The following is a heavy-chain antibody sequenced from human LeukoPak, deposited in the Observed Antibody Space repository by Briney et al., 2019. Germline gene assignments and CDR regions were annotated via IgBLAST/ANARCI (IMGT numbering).Heavy chain of an antibody. Sequence: GASVEVSCKASGYTFTSHGFTWVRQAPGQGPEWMGWISVHNGNTNYAQKLQGRVTMTTDTSTSTAYMELRSLRSDDTAVYYCARGASSYYDSSDYFDYWGQGTLVTVSS. CDR2: ISVHNGNT. D-gene: IGHD3-22*01. CDR3: ARGASSYYDSSDYFDY. CDR1: GYTFTSHG. J-gene: IGHJ4*02. V-gene: IGHV1-18*01.